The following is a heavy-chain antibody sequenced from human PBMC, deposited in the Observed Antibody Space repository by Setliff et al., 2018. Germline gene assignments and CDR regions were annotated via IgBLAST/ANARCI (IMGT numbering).Heavy chain of an antibody. CDR2: ISAHSGNA. CDR3: SRLVRYCTRTSCQRLSGGEF. J-gene: IGHJ4*02. Sequence: ASVKVSCKASGYTFTRYYMYWVRQAPGQGLEWMGWISAHSGNAYYSPKLHGRVTLTTDTSTSTAYMELRSLESDDTAVYYCSRLVRYCTRTSCQRLSGGEFWGQGTLVTVS. D-gene: IGHD2-15*01. CDR1: GYTFTRYY. V-gene: IGHV1-18*04.